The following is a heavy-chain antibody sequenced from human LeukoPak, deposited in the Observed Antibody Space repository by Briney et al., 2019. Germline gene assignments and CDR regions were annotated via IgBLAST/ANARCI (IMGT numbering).Heavy chain of an antibody. V-gene: IGHV1-46*01. Sequence: ASVKVSCKASGYTFTSYYMHWVRQAPGQGLEWMGIINPSGGSTSYAQKFQGRVTMTRDTSTSTVYMELSSLRSEDTAVYYCARGTPRDSSGWYDFDYWGQGTLVTVSS. CDR1: GYTFTSYY. J-gene: IGHJ4*02. CDR2: INPSGGST. D-gene: IGHD6-19*01. CDR3: ARGTPRDSSGWYDFDY.